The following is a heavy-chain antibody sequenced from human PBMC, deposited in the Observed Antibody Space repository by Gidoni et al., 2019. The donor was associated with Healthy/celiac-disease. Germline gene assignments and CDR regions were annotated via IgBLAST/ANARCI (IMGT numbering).Heavy chain of an antibody. CDR2: INPNSGGT. J-gene: IGHJ6*03. CDR3: ARVSGIFGVVTDIYYYYMDV. V-gene: IGHV1-2*02. CDR1: GYTFTGSY. Sequence: QVQLVQSGAEVKKPGASVKVSCKASGYTFTGSYMHWVRQAPGQGLEWMGWINPNSGGTNYAQKFQGRVTMTRDTSISTAYMELSRLRSDDTAVYYCARVSGIFGVVTDIYYYYMDVWGKGTTVTVSS. D-gene: IGHD3-3*01.